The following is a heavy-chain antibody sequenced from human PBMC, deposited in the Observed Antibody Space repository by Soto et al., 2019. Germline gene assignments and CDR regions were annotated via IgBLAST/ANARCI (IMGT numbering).Heavy chain of an antibody. CDR3: AIPGAGDFDF. V-gene: IGHV4-4*02. CDR2: IYHSGTT. J-gene: IGHJ4*02. CDR1: GASMSTTDW. Sequence: QVQLQELGPGLVKPSGTLSLTCAVSGASMSTTDWWSWVRQPPGKGLEWIGEIYHSGTTNYNPSLKSRLTMSVDKFKNHFSLTLTSVTAADTAVYYCAIPGAGDFDFWGQGTLVTVSS. D-gene: IGHD6-13*01.